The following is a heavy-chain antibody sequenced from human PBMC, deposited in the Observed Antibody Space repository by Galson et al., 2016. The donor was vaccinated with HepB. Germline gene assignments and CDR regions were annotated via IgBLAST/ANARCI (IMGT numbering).Heavy chain of an antibody. CDR1: GFTFNSYA. Sequence: SLRLSCAASGFTFNSYAMHWVRQAPGRGLEWVTIISYDGDNEHYADAVKGRFTISRDNSKNTLYLQMDSLRVEDTAVCYCAKDRLQFNYLGYYYGMDVWGQGTTVTVSS. D-gene: IGHD7-27*01. V-gene: IGHV3-30*18. CDR2: ISYDGDNE. J-gene: IGHJ6*02. CDR3: AKDRLQFNYLGYYYGMDV.